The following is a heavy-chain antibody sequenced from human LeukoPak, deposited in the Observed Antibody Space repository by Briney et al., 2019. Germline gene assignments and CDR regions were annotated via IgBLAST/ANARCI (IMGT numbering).Heavy chain of an antibody. CDR2: INHSGST. CDR3: ARLRRGYSGYDCLDY. D-gene: IGHD5-12*01. J-gene: IGHJ4*02. Sequence: PSETLSLICAVYGGSFSGYYWSWIRQPPGKGLEWIGEINHSGSTNYNPSLKSRVTISVDTSKNQFSLKLSSVTAADTAVYYCARLRRGYSGYDCLDYWGQGTLVTVSS. CDR1: GGSFSGYY. V-gene: IGHV4-34*01.